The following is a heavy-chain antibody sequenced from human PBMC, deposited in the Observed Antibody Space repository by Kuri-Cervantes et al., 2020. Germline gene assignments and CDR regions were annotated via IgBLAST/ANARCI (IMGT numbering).Heavy chain of an antibody. CDR3: ARYVIYYDTLTGHSMDV. D-gene: IGHD3-9*01. J-gene: IGHJ6*02. CDR1: GITFSSFW. V-gene: IGHV3-7*01. Sequence: GESLMISCAASGITFSSFWVRWVGNAPGKGLERVDNITQDGREKYYVDSVKGRFTISRDNAKNSLYLQMISLRAEDTAVYYCARYVIYYDTLTGHSMDVWGQGTTVTVSS. CDR2: ITQDGREK.